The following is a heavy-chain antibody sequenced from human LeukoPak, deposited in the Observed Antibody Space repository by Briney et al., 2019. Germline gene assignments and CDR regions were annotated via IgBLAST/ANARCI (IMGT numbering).Heavy chain of an antibody. CDR3: ARGGRIQLWLGYFDY. Sequence: PSETLSLTCTVSGGSISSYYWSWIRQPPEKGLEWIGYIYYSGSTNYNPSLKSRVTISVDTSKNQFSLKLSSVTAADTAVYYCARGGRIQLWLGYFDYWGQGTLVTVSS. D-gene: IGHD5-18*01. CDR2: IYYSGST. J-gene: IGHJ4*02. V-gene: IGHV4-59*01. CDR1: GGSISSYY.